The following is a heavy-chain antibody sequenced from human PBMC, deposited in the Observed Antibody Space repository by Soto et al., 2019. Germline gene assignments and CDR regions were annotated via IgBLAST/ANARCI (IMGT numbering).Heavy chain of an antibody. Sequence: GGSLRLSCAASGFTFSSYGMRWVRQAPGKGLEWVAVISYDGSNKYYADSVKGRFTISRDNSKNTLYLQMNSLRAEDTAVYYCAKDLATTVPTGHFDYWGQGTLVTVSS. CDR2: ISYDGSNK. V-gene: IGHV3-30*18. J-gene: IGHJ4*02. CDR1: GFTFSSYG. CDR3: AKDLATTVPTGHFDY. D-gene: IGHD4-17*01.